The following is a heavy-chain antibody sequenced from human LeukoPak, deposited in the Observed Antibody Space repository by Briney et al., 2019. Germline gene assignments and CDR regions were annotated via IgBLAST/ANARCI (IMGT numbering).Heavy chain of an antibody. CDR3: ARHWVEMATLAYMSDAFDI. D-gene: IGHD5-24*01. CDR1: GGSISIYY. V-gene: IGHV4-59*08. CDR2: IYYSGST. J-gene: IGHJ3*02. Sequence: KSSETLSLTCTVSGGSISIYYWSWIRQPPGKGLEWIGYIYYSGSTNYNPSLKSRVTISVDTSKNQISLKLSSVTAADTAVYYCARHWVEMATLAYMSDAFDIWGQGTMVTVSS.